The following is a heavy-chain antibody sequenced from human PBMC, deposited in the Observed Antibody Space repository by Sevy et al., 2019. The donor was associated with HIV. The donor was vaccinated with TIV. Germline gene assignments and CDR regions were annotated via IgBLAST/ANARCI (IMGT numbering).Heavy chain of an antibody. CDR2: IYPSGST. J-gene: IGHJ5*02. CDR1: GGSISSGGYY. D-gene: IGHD2-8*01. V-gene: IGHV4-61*09. CDR3: ARVRTVAGVNGVGWFDP. Sequence: SETLSLTCTVSGGSISSGGYYWSWIRQPAGEGLEWIGHIYPSGSTNYRPSLKSRVTMSVDTSKNKFSLELGFVTAADTAVYYCARVRTVAGVNGVGWFDPWGQGTLVTVSS.